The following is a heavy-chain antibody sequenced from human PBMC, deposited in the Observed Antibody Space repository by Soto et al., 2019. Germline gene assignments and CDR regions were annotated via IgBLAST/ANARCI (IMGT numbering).Heavy chain of an antibody. D-gene: IGHD2-21*01. J-gene: IGHJ5*02. CDR3: ARDNSRQSAWWFDP. CDR2: ISPTAHYT. V-gene: IGHV1-46*01. CDR1: GFTFTTYW. Sequence: ASVKVSCKASGFTFTTYWMHWVRQAPGQGLEWMGVISPTAHYTSCAQNFQGRFTVTRDTSTSTVYMELSSLRPEDTAVYYCARDNSRQSAWWFDPWGQGTLVTVSS.